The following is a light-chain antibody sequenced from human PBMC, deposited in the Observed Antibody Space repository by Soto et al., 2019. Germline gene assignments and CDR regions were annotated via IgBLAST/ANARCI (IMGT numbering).Light chain of an antibody. CDR2: AAS. J-gene: IGKJ5*01. Sequence: EIVLTQSPATLSLSPGERATLSCRASQSVSSYLAWYQQKPGQAPRLLIYAASYRATGIPARFSGSGSGTDFTLTISSLEPEDFAVYYCQQRSNWAITFGQGTRLEIK. CDR3: QQRSNWAIT. CDR1: QSVSSY. V-gene: IGKV3-11*01.